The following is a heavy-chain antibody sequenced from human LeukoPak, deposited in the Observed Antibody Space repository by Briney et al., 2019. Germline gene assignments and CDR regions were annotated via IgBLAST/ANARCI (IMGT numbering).Heavy chain of an antibody. CDR1: GFTVSNHY. V-gene: IGHV3-53*01. CDR2: IYSGGGT. J-gene: IGHJ4*02. CDR3: ARAGGLHIAVAPIDC. Sequence: GGSLRLSCAASGFTVSNHYMTWVRQAPGKGLEWVSTIYSGGGTFYAGSVKGRFTISRDNSKNSLDLYMSSLRAEDTAVYYCARAGGLHIAVAPIDCWGRGTLVTVSS. D-gene: IGHD6-19*01.